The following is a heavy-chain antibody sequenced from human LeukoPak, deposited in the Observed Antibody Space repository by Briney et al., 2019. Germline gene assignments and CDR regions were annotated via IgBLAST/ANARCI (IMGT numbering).Heavy chain of an antibody. CDR3: ARASSKQLAGYLPDGFDI. Sequence: GGSLRLSCAASGFTFSSYSMNWVRQAPGKGLEWVSSISSSGTYVYYADSVKGRFTISRDNAKDSLSLQMNSLRADDAAVYYCARASSKQLAGYLPDGFDIWGQGTMVTVSS. V-gene: IGHV3-21*01. CDR1: GFTFSSYS. D-gene: IGHD3-9*01. CDR2: ISSSGTYV. J-gene: IGHJ3*02.